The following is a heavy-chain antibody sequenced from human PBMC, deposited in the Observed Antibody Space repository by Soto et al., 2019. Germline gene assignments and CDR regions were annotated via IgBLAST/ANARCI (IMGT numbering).Heavy chain of an antibody. CDR3: AKRTLRRLRFVETH. D-gene: IGHD3-3*01. J-gene: IGHJ4*02. CDR2: IYHGGST. CDR1: GDSMSNTNW. Sequence: SETLSLTCTVSGDSMSNTNWWSWVRQPPGKGLEWIGEIYHGGSTNYNPSFKSRVTISVDKSKNQFSLNLTSVTAADTAVYYCAKRTLRRLRFVETHWGQGTLVTVSS. V-gene: IGHV4-4*02.